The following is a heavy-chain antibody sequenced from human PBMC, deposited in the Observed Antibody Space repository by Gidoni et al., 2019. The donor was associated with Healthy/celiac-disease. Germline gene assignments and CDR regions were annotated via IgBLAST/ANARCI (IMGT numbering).Heavy chain of an antibody. CDR3: AAATTVTTGHFDY. CDR1: GFTGSRNY. Sequence: EVQLVETGGGLIQPGGSLRLSCAASGFTGSRNYMSWVRQAPGKGLEWVSVIYSDGSTNYADSVKGRFTISRDNSKNTLYLQMNSLRADDTAVYYCAAATTVTTGHFDYWGQGTLVTVSS. V-gene: IGHV3-53*02. D-gene: IGHD4-17*01. J-gene: IGHJ4*02. CDR2: IYSDGST.